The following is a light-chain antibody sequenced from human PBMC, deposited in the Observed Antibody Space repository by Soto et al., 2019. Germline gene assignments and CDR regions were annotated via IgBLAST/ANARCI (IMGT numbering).Light chain of an antibody. CDR1: KSVSSN. J-gene: IGKJ4*01. Sequence: EIVMTQSPATLSVSLGGRATLSCRASKSVSSNLAWYQQKPGQAPRLLIYGASTRATGFPARFSGSGSGTEFTLTISSLQSEDFAVYYCQQYKDWRLTFGGGTRVEIK. V-gene: IGKV3-15*01. CDR2: GAS. CDR3: QQYKDWRLT.